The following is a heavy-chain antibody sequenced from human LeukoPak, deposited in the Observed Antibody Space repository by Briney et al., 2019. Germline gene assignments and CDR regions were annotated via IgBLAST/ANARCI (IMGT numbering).Heavy chain of an antibody. CDR3: AKERGYSGDPQDFDY. CDR1: GFTFDDYG. CDR2: ISTSSGRT. Sequence: GGSLRLSCAASGFTFDDYGMSWVRQAPGKGLEWVSAISTSSGRTYYADSVKGRFSISRDNSKNTLYLQINSLRAEDTAVYYCAKERGYSGDPQDFDYWGQGTLVTVSS. J-gene: IGHJ4*02. V-gene: IGHV3-23*01. D-gene: IGHD4-17*01.